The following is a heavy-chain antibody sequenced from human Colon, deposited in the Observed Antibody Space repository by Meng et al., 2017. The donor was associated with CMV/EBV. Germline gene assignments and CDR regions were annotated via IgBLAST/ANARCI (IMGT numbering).Heavy chain of an antibody. V-gene: IGHV4-4*02. CDR1: VGSPTNRNV. J-gene: IGHJ4*02. CDR2: VYLGGTI. CDR3: ASLKDYDGRGYYYFES. D-gene: IGHD3-22*01. Sequence: QVTLTKPGPRVGEPSGPRSPPCPVSVGSPTNRNVCSSVRPPPGKGLEWIVEVYLGGTIHHHPSLQSRVTLSLDKATDHLSLKLASVTAADTAAYYCASLKDYDGRGYYYFESWGQGTLVTVS.